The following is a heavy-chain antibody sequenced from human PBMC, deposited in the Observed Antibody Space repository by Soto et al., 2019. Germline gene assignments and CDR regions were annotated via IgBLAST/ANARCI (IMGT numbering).Heavy chain of an antibody. CDR2: ISSGSSVI. V-gene: IGHV3-21*01. CDR1: DSTFRSYS. J-gene: IGHJ3*02. CDR3: ARGGRGYTKDDTFDI. D-gene: IGHD2-2*02. Sequence: EVQLVESGGGLVKPGESLRLSCVASDSTFRSYSMNWARQAQGRGREGVSIISSGSSVIFYADSMKGRFTISRDNAKNSLYLQMNSLRAEDTAVYYCARGGRGYTKDDTFDIWGQGTMVTVSS.